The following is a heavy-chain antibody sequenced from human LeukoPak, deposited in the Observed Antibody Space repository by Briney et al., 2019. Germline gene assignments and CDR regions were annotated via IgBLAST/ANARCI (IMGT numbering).Heavy chain of an antibody. CDR3: AREVPTIWDYSYYMDV. J-gene: IGHJ6*03. D-gene: IGHD5-12*01. V-gene: IGHV4-59*11. Sequence: PSETLSLTCTVSGGSISSHYWSWIRQPPGKGLEWIGYIYYSGSTNYNPSLKSRVTISVDTSKNQFSLKLSSVTAADTAVYYCAREVPTIWDYSYYMDVWGKGTTVTVSS. CDR1: GGSISSHY. CDR2: IYYSGST.